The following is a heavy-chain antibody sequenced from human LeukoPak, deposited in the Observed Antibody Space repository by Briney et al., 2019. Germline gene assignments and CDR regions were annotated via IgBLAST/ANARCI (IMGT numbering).Heavy chain of an antibody. J-gene: IGHJ4*02. D-gene: IGHD2-2*01. CDR2: INHSGST. CDR3: ARGVGDIVVVPAATTFDY. CDR1: GGSISSGGYY. V-gene: IGHV4-39*07. Sequence: PSETLSLTCTVSGGSISSGGYYWSWIRQHPGKGLEWIGEINHSGSTNYNPSLKSRVTISVDTSKNQFSLKLSSVTAADTAVYYCARGVGDIVVVPAATTFDYWGQGTLVTVSS.